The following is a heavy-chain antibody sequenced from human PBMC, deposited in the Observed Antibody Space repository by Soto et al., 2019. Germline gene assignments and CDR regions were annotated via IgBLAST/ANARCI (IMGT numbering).Heavy chain of an antibody. CDR2: ISYDGSNK. V-gene: IGHV3-30*18. J-gene: IGHJ5*02. CDR1: GFTFSSYG. CDR3: AKDKISWTIAAAKGGWFAP. D-gene: IGHD6-13*01. Sequence: QVQLVESGGGVVQPGRSLRLSCAASGFTFSSYGMHWVRQAPGKGLEWVAVISYDGSNKYYADSVKGRFTISRDNSKNTLYLQMNSFRAEDTAVYYCAKDKISWTIAAAKGGWFAPSGQGTLVTVSS.